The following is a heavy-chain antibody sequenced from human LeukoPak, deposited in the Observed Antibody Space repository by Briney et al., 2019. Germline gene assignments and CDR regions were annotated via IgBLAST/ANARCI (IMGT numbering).Heavy chain of an antibody. D-gene: IGHD4-17*01. CDR2: ISAYNGNT. J-gene: IGHJ4*02. CDR1: GYTFTSYG. Sequence: GASVKVSCKPSGYTFTSYGISWVRQAPGQGLEWMGWISAYNGNTNYAQQLQGRVTTTTDTSTSTAYMELRSLRSDDTAVYYCARALDYGDYETNWGQGTLVTVSS. CDR3: ARALDYGDYETN. V-gene: IGHV1-18*01.